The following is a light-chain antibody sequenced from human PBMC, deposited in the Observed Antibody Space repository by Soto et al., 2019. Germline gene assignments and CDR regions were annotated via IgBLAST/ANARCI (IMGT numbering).Light chain of an antibody. V-gene: IGLV2-8*01. CDR1: GSDVGGYNY. J-gene: IGLJ1*01. CDR2: GVS. Sequence: QSVLTQLPSAAGSPGQSVTISCTGTGSDVGGYNYVSWYQQHPGKAPKLMIYGVSKRPSGVPDRFSGSKSGNTASLTVSGLQAEDEADYYCSSYAGSNSYVFGTATKVTVL. CDR3: SSYAGSNSYV.